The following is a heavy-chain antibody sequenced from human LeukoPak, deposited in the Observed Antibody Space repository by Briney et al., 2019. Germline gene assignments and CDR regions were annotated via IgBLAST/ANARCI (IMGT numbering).Heavy chain of an antibody. V-gene: IGHV1-8*03. CDR1: GYTFTSYD. CDR2: MNPNSGNT. Sequence: ASVKVSCKASGYTFTSYDINWVRQATGQGLEWMGWMNPNSGNTGFAQKFQGRVTITRNTSISTAYMELSSLRSEDTAVYYCARGVRGVTPATSYYFDYWGQGTLVTVSS. D-gene: IGHD3-10*01. CDR3: ARGVRGVTPATSYYFDY. J-gene: IGHJ4*02.